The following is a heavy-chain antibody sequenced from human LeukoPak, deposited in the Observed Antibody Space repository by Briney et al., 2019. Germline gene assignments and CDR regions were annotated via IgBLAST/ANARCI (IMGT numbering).Heavy chain of an antibody. CDR2: ISRSGSTP. J-gene: IGHJ4*02. CDR3: ANLTPDSTTPTDF. D-gene: IGHD1-1*01. CDR1: GFTFSAYD. V-gene: IGHV3-23*01. Sequence: GGSLRLSCEGSGFTFSAYDLSWVRQAQGQGLEWVAAISRSGSTPNYTASVKGRFTISRDNSKNTLFLQMNSLRAGDTAVYYCANLTPDSTTPTDFWGQGTLVTVSS.